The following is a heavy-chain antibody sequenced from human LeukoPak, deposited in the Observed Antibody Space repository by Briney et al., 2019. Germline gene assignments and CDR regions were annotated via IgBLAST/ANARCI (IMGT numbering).Heavy chain of an antibody. CDR3: ARDYYGSGSPDY. V-gene: IGHV1-2*02. J-gene: IGHJ4*02. D-gene: IGHD3-10*01. CDR2: INPNSGGT. Sequence: GASVKVSCKASGYTFTGYYMHWVRQAPGQGLEWMGWINPNSGGTNYAQKFQGRVTMTRDTSISTAYMELSRLRSDDTAVYYCARDYYGSGSPDYWDQGTLVTVSS. CDR1: GYTFTGYY.